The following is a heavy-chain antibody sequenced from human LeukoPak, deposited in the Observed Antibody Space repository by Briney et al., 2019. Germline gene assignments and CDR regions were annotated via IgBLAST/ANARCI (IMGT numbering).Heavy chain of an antibody. CDR2: ISAYNGNT. J-gene: IGHJ4*02. CDR1: GYTFTSYG. V-gene: IGHV1-18*01. Sequence: ASVKVSCKASGYTFTSYGISWVRQAPGQGLEWMGWISAYNGNTNYAQKLQGRVTMTTDTSTSTAYMELRSLRSEDTAVYYCARASHYYDSSGYYLLDYWGQGTLVTVSS. D-gene: IGHD3-22*01. CDR3: ARASHYYDSSGYYLLDY.